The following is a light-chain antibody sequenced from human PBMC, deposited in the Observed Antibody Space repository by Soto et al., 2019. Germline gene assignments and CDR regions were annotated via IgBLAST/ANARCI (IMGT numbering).Light chain of an antibody. V-gene: IGKV1-27*01. CDR2: AAY. J-gene: IGKJ3*01. CDR1: QGITNY. CDR3: QRYNSAPFT. Sequence: DIQMTQSPSSLSASVGDRVTITCRASQGITNYLAWYQQKPGKVPKLLISAAYTLQSGVPPRFSGSGSGTDFTLTISSLQPEAVATYYCQRYNSAPFTFGPGTRVDI.